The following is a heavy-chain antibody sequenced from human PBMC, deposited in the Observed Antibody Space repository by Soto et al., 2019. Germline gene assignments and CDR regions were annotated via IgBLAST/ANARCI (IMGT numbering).Heavy chain of an antibody. V-gene: IGHV1-69*06. CDR1: GGTFSSYA. Sequence: SSVKVSCKASGGTFSSYAISWVRQAPGQGLEWMGGIIPIFGTANYAQKFQGRVTITADKSTSTAYMELSSLRPEDTAVYYCARVRDGYNSDDGYFDYWGQGTLVTASS. CDR3: ARVRDGYNSDDGYFDY. CDR2: IIPIFGTA. J-gene: IGHJ4*02. D-gene: IGHD5-12*01.